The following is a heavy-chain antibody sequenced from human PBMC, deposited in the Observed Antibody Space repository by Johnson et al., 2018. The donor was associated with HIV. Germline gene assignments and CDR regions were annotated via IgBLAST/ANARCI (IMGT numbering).Heavy chain of an antibody. Sequence: VQLVESGGGVVQPGRSLRLSCAASGFTFSSYAMSWVRQAPGKGLEWVSAISGSGGSTYSADSVKGRFTISRDNSKNTLYLQMNSLRAEDTAVYYCARARTVVIARPDAFDIWGQGTMVTVSS. CDR3: ARARTVVIARPDAFDI. V-gene: IGHV3-23*04. D-gene: IGHD2-21*01. J-gene: IGHJ3*02. CDR2: ISGSGGST. CDR1: GFTFSSYA.